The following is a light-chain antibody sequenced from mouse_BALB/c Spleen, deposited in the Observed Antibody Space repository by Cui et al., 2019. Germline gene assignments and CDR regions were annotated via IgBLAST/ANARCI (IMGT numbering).Light chain of an antibody. V-gene: IGKV6-23*01. CDR1: QDVGTA. CDR2: WAS. Sequence: DIVMTQSHKFMSTSVGDRVSITCKASQDVGTAVAWYQQKPGQSPKLLMYWASTRHTGVPDRFTGSGSGTDFTLTISNVQSEDLADYFCQQYSSYPSFGGGTKLEIK. CDR3: QQYSSYPS. J-gene: IGKJ2*01.